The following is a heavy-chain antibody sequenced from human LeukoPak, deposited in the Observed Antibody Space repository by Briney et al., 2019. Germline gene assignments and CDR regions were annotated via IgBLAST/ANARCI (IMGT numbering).Heavy chain of an antibody. D-gene: IGHD5-24*01. V-gene: IGHV4-39*07. CDR3: ARDKGDGPYYYYYYMDV. Sequence: SETLSLTCTVSGGSISSSSYYWGWIRQPPGKGLEWIGSIYYSGSTYYNPSLKSRVTISVDTSKNQFSLKLSSVTAADTAVYYCARDKGDGPYYYYYYMDVWGKGTTVTVSS. CDR1: GGSISSSSYY. CDR2: IYYSGST. J-gene: IGHJ6*03.